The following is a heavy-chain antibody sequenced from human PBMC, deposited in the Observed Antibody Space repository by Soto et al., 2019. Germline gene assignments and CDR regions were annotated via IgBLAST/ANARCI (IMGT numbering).Heavy chain of an antibody. CDR3: ARGTPVYCSITDCCSDYYYYGMDV. CDR1: GYTFTSYG. V-gene: IGHV1-18*01. J-gene: IGHJ6*02. Sequence: QVQLVQSGAEVKKPGASVKVSCKASGYTFTSYGVSWVRQAPGQGLEWLGWISAYNGNTNYAQKLQGRVTMTTDTATSTAYMELRSLRSDDTGVYYCARGTPVYCSITDCCSDYYYYGMDVWGQGTTVTVCS. CDR2: ISAYNGNT. D-gene: IGHD2-2*01.